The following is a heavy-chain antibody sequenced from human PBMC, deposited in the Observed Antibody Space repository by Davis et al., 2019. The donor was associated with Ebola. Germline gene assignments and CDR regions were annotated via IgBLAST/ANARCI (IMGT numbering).Heavy chain of an antibody. Sequence: MPSETLSLTCTVSGGSISSGDYYWSWIRQAPGKGLEWIGYIYKSGKTYFNPSLESRVTMSVDTSKNQFSLKLSSVTAADTAVYYCARARVGISYWFDPWGQGTLVTVSS. CDR1: GGSISSGDYY. CDR2: IYKSGKT. J-gene: IGHJ5*02. CDR3: ARARVGISYWFDP. V-gene: IGHV4-30-4*01. D-gene: IGHD2-21*01.